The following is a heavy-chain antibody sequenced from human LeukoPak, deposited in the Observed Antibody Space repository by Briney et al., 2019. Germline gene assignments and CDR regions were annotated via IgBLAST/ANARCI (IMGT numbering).Heavy chain of an antibody. D-gene: IGHD5-18*01. Sequence: GGSLRLSCAASGFTVSSNYMSWVRQAPGKGLEWVSVIYSGGSTYYADSVKGRFTISRDNSKNTLNLQMNSLRAEDTAVYYCAKEDTAMGNFDYWGQGTLVTVSS. J-gene: IGHJ4*02. CDR2: IYSGGST. CDR1: GFTVSSNY. CDR3: AKEDTAMGNFDY. V-gene: IGHV3-53*01.